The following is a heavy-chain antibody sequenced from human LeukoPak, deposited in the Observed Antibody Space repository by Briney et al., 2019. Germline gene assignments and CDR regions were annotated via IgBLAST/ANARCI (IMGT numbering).Heavy chain of an antibody. V-gene: IGHV1-18*01. CDR3: ARRGPTPYYYYMDV. J-gene: IGHJ6*03. CDR1: GYTFMHYG. CDR2: ISANNGDT. D-gene: IGHD2-15*01. Sequence: ASLKVSCKASGYTFMHYGIHWVRQAPGQGLEWLGWISANNGDTNYAQKLQGRVTMTTDTSTSTAYMELRSLTSDDTAVYYCARRGPTPYYYYMDVWGNGTAVTVSS.